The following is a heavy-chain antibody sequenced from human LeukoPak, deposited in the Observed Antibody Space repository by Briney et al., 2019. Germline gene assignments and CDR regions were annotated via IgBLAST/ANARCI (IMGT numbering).Heavy chain of an antibody. V-gene: IGHV3-30*04. CDR2: ISYDGSNK. Sequence: GGSLRLSCAASGFTFSSYAMHWVRQAPGKGLEWVAVISYDGSNKYYADSVKGRFTISRDNSKNTLYLQMNSLRAEDTAVYYCARSAAMIVQMGAFDIWAKGQWSPSLQ. CDR1: GFTFSSYA. D-gene: IGHD3-22*01. CDR3: ARSAAMIVQMGAFDI. J-gene: IGHJ3*02.